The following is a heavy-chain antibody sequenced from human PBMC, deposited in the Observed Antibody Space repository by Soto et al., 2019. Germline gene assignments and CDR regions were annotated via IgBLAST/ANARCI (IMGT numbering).Heavy chain of an antibody. Sequence: PGGSLRLSCAASGFTFSSYAMSWVRQAPGKGLEWVSAISGSGGSTYYADSVKGRFTISRDNSKNTLYLQMNSLRAEDTAVYYCAKAKYYYDSRGPRGYWGQGTLVTVSS. CDR1: GFTFSSYA. D-gene: IGHD3-22*01. CDR3: AKAKYYYDSRGPRGY. CDR2: ISGSGGST. V-gene: IGHV3-23*01. J-gene: IGHJ4*02.